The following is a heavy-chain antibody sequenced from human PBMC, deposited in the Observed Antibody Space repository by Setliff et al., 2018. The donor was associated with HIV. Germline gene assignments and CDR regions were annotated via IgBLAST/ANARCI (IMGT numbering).Heavy chain of an antibody. CDR1: GYTFTSYY. CDR3: VRDLPGPAISSGWMKNLFDP. CDR2: INPSGST. D-gene: IGHD6-19*01. V-gene: IGHV1-46*01. Sequence: ASVKVSCKASGYTFTSYYMHWVRQAPGQGLEWMAVINPSGSTTYSQNFQGRITVTRDTSTNTVYMDLSSLTSEGTAIYYCVRDLPGPAISSGWMKNLFDPWGQGTLVTVSS. J-gene: IGHJ5*02.